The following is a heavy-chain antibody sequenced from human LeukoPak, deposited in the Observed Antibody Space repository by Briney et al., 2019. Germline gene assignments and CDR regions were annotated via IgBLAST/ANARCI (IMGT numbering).Heavy chain of an antibody. CDR2: IYPGDSDT. J-gene: IGHJ4*02. CDR3: VRAARFFEPHDY. CDR1: GYIFTSFW. D-gene: IGHD1-14*01. V-gene: IGHV5-51*01. Sequence: GESLKISCKVSGYIFTSFWIGWVRQMPVKGLEWMGIIYPGDSDTRYSPSFQGQVTISADKSINTAYLQWSSLKASDTAMYYCVRAARFFEPHDYWGQGTLVTVSS.